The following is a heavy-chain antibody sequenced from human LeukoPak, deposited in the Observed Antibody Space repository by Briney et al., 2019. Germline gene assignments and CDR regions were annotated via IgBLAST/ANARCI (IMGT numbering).Heavy chain of an antibody. CDR2: INPSDGTT. V-gene: IGHV1-46*01. J-gene: IGHJ4*02. CDR3: ARGPTDMDFDY. Sequence: GASVKVSFKSSGYTFTKSDYIHWVRQAPGQGLEWMGIINPSDGTTFYSQKFQGRVTLTRDTSTNTVFMELSSLRSDDTAVFYCARGPTDMDFDYWGQGSLVTVSS. CDR1: GYTFTKSDY.